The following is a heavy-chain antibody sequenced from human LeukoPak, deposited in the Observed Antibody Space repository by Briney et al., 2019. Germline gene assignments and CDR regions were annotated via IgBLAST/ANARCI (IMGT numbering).Heavy chain of an antibody. Sequence: ASVKVSCKASGYTFTSYGISWVRQAPGQGLEWMGWISAYKGNTNYAQKLQGRVIMTTATSTSTAYMELRSLRSDDTAVYYCARSQDIVLVPAEYYMDVWGKGTTVTVSS. J-gene: IGHJ6*03. D-gene: IGHD2-2*01. V-gene: IGHV1-18*01. CDR2: ISAYKGNT. CDR1: GYTFTSYG. CDR3: ARSQDIVLVPAEYYMDV.